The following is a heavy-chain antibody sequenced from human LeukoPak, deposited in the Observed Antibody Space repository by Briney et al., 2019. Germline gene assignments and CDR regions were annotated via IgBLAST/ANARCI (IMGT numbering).Heavy chain of an antibody. D-gene: IGHD1-26*01. CDR2: SSNSGSTI. J-gene: IGHJ4*02. CDR1: GFTFGIYE. V-gene: IGHV3-48*03. CDR3: ARGGGSYPFFDY. Sequence: PGGSLRLSCAASGFTFGIYEMNWVRQAPGKGLEWISYSSNSGSTIYYADSVKGRFPISRDNAKNSLYLQMNSLRAEDTAVYYCARGGGSYPFFDYWGQGTLVTVSS.